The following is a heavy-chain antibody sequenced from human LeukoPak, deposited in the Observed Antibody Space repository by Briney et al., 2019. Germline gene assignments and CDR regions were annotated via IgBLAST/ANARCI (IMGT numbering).Heavy chain of an antibody. CDR3: ARAGGLIRYFDWLLSDDAFDI. Sequence: SETLSLTCTVSGDSISSGTYYWIWIRQPAGKGLEWIGRIYTSGSTNYNPSLKSRVPMSVDTSKNQFSLKLSSVTAADTAVYYCARAGGLIRYFDWLLSDDAFDIWGQGTMVTVSS. V-gene: IGHV4-61*02. CDR2: IYTSGST. D-gene: IGHD3-9*01. J-gene: IGHJ3*02. CDR1: GDSISSGTYY.